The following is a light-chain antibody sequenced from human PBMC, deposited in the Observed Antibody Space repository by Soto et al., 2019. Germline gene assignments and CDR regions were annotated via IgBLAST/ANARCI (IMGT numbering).Light chain of an antibody. V-gene: IGLV2-23*01. CDR2: EGS. J-gene: IGLJ3*02. CDR3: SPYGGAVV. Sequence: QSALTQPASVSGSPGQAITLSCTRTNSGFESYNIVYWYQHHPGKAPKPIIYEGSQRPSGVSDRFSGSKSGNTASLTISGRQAEDESDYYCSPYGGAVVFVGVTTITVL. CDR1: NSGFESYNI.